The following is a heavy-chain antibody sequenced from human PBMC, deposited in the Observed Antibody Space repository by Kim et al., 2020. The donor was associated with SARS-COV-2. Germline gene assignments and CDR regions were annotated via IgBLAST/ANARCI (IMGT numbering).Heavy chain of an antibody. CDR2: LYFGGGP. CDR3: ATVAFVVGAFDF. J-gene: IGHJ3*01. V-gene: IGHV4-39*07. Sequence: SETLSLTCTVSGGSITSGRYYWGWIRQPPGKGLEWIGSLYFGGGPSYNASLKSRITISLDTSRNQFSLMLRSMTAADTAVYYCATVAFVVGAFDFWGQGTMVTVAS. CDR1: GGSITSGRYY. D-gene: IGHD2-21*01.